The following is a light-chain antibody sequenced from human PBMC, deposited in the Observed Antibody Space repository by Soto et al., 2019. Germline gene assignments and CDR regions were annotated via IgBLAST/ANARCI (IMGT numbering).Light chain of an antibody. CDR3: QHYNNWPPWT. Sequence: EIVMTQSPATLSVSPGERATLSCRASQSVSINLAWYQQKPGQAPRLFIYGASTRATGIPARFSGSGSGTEFTLTISSLQSEDFAVYYCQHYNNWPPWTFGQGTRVEIK. J-gene: IGKJ1*01. V-gene: IGKV3-15*01. CDR2: GAS. CDR1: QSVSIN.